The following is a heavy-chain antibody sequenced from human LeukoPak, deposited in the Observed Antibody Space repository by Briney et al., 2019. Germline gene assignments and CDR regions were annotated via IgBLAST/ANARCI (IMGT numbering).Heavy chain of an antibody. CDR2: IYYSGNT. V-gene: IGHV4-39*01. J-gene: IGHJ4*02. CDR3: ARQTGSGLFILP. D-gene: IGHD3/OR15-3a*01. Sequence: SETLSLTCIVSGGSISSSHYYWGWIRQSPGKGLEWVGSIYYSGNTYYNASLKSQVSISIDTSKNQFSLKLTSVTAADTAVYYCARQTGSGLFILPGGQGTLVTVSS. CDR1: GGSISSSHYY.